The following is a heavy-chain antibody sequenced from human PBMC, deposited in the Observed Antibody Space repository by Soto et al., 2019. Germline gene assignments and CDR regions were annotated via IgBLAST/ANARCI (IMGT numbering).Heavy chain of an antibody. Sequence: EVQLVESGGGLVQPGGSLRLSCAASGFPFSSNWMSWVRQAPGRGLELVANIKEDGSDKNYLDSVRGRFTISRDNAKNSLYLQMDSLRVDDTAIYYCAKATRWGQETLVTVSS. CDR3: AKATR. CDR1: GFPFSSNW. J-gene: IGHJ4*02. V-gene: IGHV3-7*05. CDR2: IKEDGSDK.